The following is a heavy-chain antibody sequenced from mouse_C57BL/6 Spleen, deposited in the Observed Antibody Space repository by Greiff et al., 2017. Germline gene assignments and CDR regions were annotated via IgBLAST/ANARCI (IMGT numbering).Heavy chain of an antibody. V-gene: IGHV5-17*01. CDR1: GFTFSDYG. CDR2: ISSGSSTI. Sequence: EVMLVESGGGLVKPGGSLKLSCAASGFTFSDYGMYWVRQAPEKGLEWVAYISSGSSTIYYADTVKGRFTISRDNAKNTLFLQLTSLRSEDEAMYYCDRKYYGSRYWYFDVWGTGTTVTVSS. J-gene: IGHJ1*03. D-gene: IGHD1-1*01. CDR3: DRKYYGSRYWYFDV.